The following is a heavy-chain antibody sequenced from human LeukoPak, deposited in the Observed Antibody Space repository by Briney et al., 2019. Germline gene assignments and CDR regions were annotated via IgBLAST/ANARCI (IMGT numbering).Heavy chain of an antibody. J-gene: IGHJ4*02. D-gene: IGHD1-7*01. V-gene: IGHV3-23*01. CDR3: AKEGEWTGTTLGDY. CDR2: ISGSGGST. CDR1: GFTFSSYE. Sequence: GGSLRLSCAASGFTFSSYEMNWVRQAPGKGLEWVSAISGSGGSTYYADSVKGRFTISRDNSKNTLYLQMNSLRAEDTAVYYCAKEGEWTGTTLGDYWGQGTLVTVSS.